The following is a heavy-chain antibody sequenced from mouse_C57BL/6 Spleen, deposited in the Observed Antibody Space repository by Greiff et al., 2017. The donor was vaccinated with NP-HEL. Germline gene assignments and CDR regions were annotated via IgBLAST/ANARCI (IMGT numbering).Heavy chain of an antibody. J-gene: IGHJ4*01. CDR3: AISYDYDAMDY. CDR2: IHPNSGST. CDR1: GYTFTSYW. V-gene: IGHV1-64*01. Sequence: QVQLQQPGAELVKPGASVKLSCKASGYTFTSYWMHWVKQRPGQGLEWIGMIHPNSGSTNYNEKFKSKATLTVDKSSSTAYMQLSSLTSEDSAVYYCAISYDYDAMDYWGQGTSVTVSS.